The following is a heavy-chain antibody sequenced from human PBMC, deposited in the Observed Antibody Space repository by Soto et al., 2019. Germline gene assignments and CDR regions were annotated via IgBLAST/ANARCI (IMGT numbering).Heavy chain of an antibody. J-gene: IGHJ4*02. CDR1: GGSISSYY. V-gene: IGHV4-4*07. D-gene: IGHD3-22*01. Sequence: SETLSLTCTVSGGSISSYYWSWIRQPAGKGLEWIGRIYTSGSTNYNPSLKGRVTMSVDTSKNQFSLKLSSVTAADTAVYYCARTYYYDSSGYYPFDYWGQGTLVTVSS. CDR2: IYTSGST. CDR3: ARTYYYDSSGYYPFDY.